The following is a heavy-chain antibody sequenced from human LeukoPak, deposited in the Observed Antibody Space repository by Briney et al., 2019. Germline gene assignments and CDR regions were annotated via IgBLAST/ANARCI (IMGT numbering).Heavy chain of an antibody. Sequence: SQTLSLTCAVSGGSISSGGYSWSWIRQPPGKGQEWIGEINHSGSTNYNPSLKSRVTISVDTSKNQFSLKLSSVTAADTAVYYCARGVYDSSGYYYDYWGQGTLVTVSS. D-gene: IGHD3-22*01. CDR1: GGSISSGGYS. CDR3: ARGVYDSSGYYYDY. CDR2: INHSGST. V-gene: IGHV4-30-2*01. J-gene: IGHJ4*02.